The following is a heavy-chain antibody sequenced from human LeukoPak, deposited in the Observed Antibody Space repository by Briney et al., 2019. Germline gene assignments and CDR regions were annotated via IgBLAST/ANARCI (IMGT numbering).Heavy chain of an antibody. V-gene: IGHV4-34*01. D-gene: IGHD3/OR15-3a*01. Sequence: SETLSLTCTVSGGSISSYYWSWIRQPPGKGLEWIGEINHSGSTNYNPSLKSRVTISVDTSKNQFSLKLSSVTAADTAVYYCARGFGAGYPYYYYYGMDVWGQGTTVTVSS. J-gene: IGHJ6*02. CDR2: INHSGST. CDR3: ARGFGAGYPYYYYYGMDV. CDR1: GGSISSYY.